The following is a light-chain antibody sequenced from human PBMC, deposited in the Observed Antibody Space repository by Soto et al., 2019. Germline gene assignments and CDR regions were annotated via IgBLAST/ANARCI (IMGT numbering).Light chain of an antibody. V-gene: IGLV2-14*01. CDR1: SSDVGGHTY. J-gene: IGLJ1*01. Sequence: QSALTQPASVSGSPGQSITISCTGTSSDVGGHTYVSWYQQHPGKAPKLMIFEVSNRPSGVSNRFSGSKSGNTASLTISGLQSEDEADYYCSSYTSSSTLVFGTGTKLTV. CDR3: SSYTSSSTLV. CDR2: EVS.